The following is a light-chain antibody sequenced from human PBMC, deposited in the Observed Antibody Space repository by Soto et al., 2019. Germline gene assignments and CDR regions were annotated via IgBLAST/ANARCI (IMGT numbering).Light chain of an antibody. CDR2: RNS. CDR1: SSNIGSNY. V-gene: IGLV1-47*01. CDR3: SSFAGTNSFV. Sequence: QSVLTQPPSASGTPGQRVTISCSGSSSNIGSNYVSWYQKLPGTAPKLLICRNSQRPSGVPDRFSGSKSGSSASLAISGLRSADEADYYCSSFAGTNSFVFGTGTKVTVL. J-gene: IGLJ1*01.